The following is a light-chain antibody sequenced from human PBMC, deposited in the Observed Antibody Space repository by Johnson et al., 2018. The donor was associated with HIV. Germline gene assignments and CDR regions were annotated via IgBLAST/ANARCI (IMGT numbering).Light chain of an antibody. CDR3: GTWDSSLSAYV. CDR1: SSNIGNNY. V-gene: IGLV1-51*01. CDR2: DNN. Sequence: QSVLTQPPSVSAAPGQKVTISCSGSSSNIGNNYVSWYQQLPGTAPKLLIYDNNKRPSGIPDRFSGSKSGTSATLGITGLQTGDEADYYCGTWDSSLSAYVVGTGTRVTGL. J-gene: IGLJ1*01.